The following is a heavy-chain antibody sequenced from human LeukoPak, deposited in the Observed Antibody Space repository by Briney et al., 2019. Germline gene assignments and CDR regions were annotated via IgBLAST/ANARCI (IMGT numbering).Heavy chain of an antibody. Sequence: PGGSLRLSCAASGFSFSNYGMSWVRQAPGKGLEWVSGISGSGGATYYADSVKGRFTISRDDPHNTLYLQMNSLRAEDTAVHFCARGGADYYGSGTYYLMYYFDYWGQGALVTVSS. V-gene: IGHV3-23*01. J-gene: IGHJ4*02. CDR3: ARGGADYYGSGTYYLMYYFDY. D-gene: IGHD3-10*01. CDR2: ISGSGGAT. CDR1: GFSFSNYG.